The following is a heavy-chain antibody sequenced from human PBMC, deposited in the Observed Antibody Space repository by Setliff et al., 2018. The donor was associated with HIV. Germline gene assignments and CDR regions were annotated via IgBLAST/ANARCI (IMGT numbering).Heavy chain of an antibody. V-gene: IGHV4-34*01. J-gene: IGHJ4*02. CDR3: ARGFFSRTYFDY. CDR1: GGSISSYY. Sequence: SETLSLTCTVSGGSISSYYWSWIRQPPGKGLEWIGEIKHSGNTHYKPSLKSRLTISVDTSKNQFSLKVTSVTAADTAVYYCARGFFSRTYFDYWGQGTLVTVSS. CDR2: IKHSGNT.